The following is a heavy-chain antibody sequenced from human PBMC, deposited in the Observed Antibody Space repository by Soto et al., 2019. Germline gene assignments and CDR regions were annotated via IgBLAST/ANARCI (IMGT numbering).Heavy chain of an antibody. J-gene: IGHJ3*01. CDR2: IYDSGLT. CDR3: ASDVGFVRGAGSFDF. D-gene: IGHD3-10*02. V-gene: IGHV4-30-2*01. Sequence: QLPWQESGAGLVRPSQTLSLTCAESGGSITSGGYSWSWIRQPPGKGMEWIGYIYDSGLTYYNLALTGRVTISLDRTKNQFSLKLSSATAANTAVYYCASDVGFVRGAGSFDFWGKGTMVSVSS. CDR1: GGSITSGGYS.